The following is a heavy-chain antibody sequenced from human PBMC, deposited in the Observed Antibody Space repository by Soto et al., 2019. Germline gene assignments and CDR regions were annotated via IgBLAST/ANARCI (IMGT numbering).Heavy chain of an antibody. CDR3: ASSSGNNYGVGTNYYFDY. V-gene: IGHV1-69*06. D-gene: IGHD1-26*01. Sequence: QVQLVQSGAEVKKPGSSVKFSCKTSGGTFSTYSIVWVRQAPGEGLEWMGGIIPIFGTANYAQKFQDRVTITADKSTNTAFMELSSLKSEDTAMYYCASSSGNNYGVGTNYYFDYWGQGTLVTVSS. J-gene: IGHJ4*02. CDR1: GGTFSTYS. CDR2: IIPIFGTA.